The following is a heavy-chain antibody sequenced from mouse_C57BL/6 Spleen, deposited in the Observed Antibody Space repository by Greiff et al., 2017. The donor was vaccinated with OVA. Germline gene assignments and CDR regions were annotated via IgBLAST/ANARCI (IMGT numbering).Heavy chain of an antibody. V-gene: IGHV1-42*01. Sequence: EVQLQQSGPELVKPGASVKISCKASGYSFTGYYMNWVKQSPEKSLEWIGEINPSTGGTTYNQTFKAKATLTVDKSSSTAYMQLKSLTSEDSEVYDCARRDRSYGYFDVWGTGTTVTVAS. CDR3: ARRDRSYGYFDV. J-gene: IGHJ1*03. D-gene: IGHD2-14*01. CDR2: INPSTGGT. CDR1: GYSFTGYY.